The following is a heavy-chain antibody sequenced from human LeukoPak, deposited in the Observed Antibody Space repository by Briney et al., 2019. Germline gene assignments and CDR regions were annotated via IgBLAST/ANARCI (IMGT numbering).Heavy chain of an antibody. CDR3: ARSVEMATILLDY. V-gene: IGHV3-11*01. D-gene: IGHD5-24*01. CDR1: GFTFSDYY. Sequence: PGGSLRLSCAASGFTFSDYYMSWIRQAPGKGLEWVSYISSSGSTIYYADSVKGRFTISRDNAKNSLYLQMNSLRAEGTAVYYCARSVEMATILLDYWGQGTLVTVSS. CDR2: ISSSGSTI. J-gene: IGHJ4*02.